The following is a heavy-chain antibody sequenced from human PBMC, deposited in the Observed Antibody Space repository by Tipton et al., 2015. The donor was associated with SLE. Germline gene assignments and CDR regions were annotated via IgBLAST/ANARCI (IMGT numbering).Heavy chain of an antibody. D-gene: IGHD5-18*01. V-gene: IGHV4-61*01. Sequence: TLSLTCTVSGGSVSSGSYSWSWIRQPPGKGLEWIGYIYYSGSSNYNPSLKSRVTLSVDTSKNQFSLKLTSVTAADTAVYYCARVWSGYRKGAFDIWGQGTMVTVSS. CDR1: GGSVSSGSYS. CDR2: IYYSGSS. CDR3: ARVWSGYRKGAFDI. J-gene: IGHJ3*02.